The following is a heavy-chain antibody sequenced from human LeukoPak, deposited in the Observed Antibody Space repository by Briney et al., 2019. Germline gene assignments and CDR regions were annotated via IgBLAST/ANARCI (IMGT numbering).Heavy chain of an antibody. CDR3: AKDLVGGTFDY. Sequence: GGSLRLSCAASGFSFSSYGMHWVRQAPGKGLEWVAVLPYDGSNIYYADSVKGRFTISGDNSKNTLYLQMNSLRAEDTAVYYCAKDLVGGTFDYWGQGTLVTVPS. D-gene: IGHD1-26*01. V-gene: IGHV3-30*18. J-gene: IGHJ4*02. CDR2: LPYDGSNI. CDR1: GFSFSSYG.